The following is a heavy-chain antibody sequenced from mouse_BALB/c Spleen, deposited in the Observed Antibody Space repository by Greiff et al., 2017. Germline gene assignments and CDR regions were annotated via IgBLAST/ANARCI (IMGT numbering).Heavy chain of an antibody. Sequence: VQLQQSGAELVRPGALVKLSCKASGFNIKDYYMHWVKQRPEQGLEWIGWIDPENGNTIYDPKFQGKASITADTSSNTAYLQLSSLTSEDTAVYYCATPYGHYVYWGQGTTLTVSS. J-gene: IGHJ2*01. CDR1: GFNIKDYY. CDR3: ATPYGHYVY. CDR2: IDPENGNT. D-gene: IGHD2-10*02. V-gene: IGHV14-1*02.